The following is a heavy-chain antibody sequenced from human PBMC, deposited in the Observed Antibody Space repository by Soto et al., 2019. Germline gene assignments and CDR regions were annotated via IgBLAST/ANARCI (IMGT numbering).Heavy chain of an antibody. CDR2: INPKNGDT. D-gene: IGHD1-1*01. V-gene: IGHV1-2*02. CDR1: GYTFTDFY. CDR3: ATGTNGTTGWYHP. J-gene: IGHJ5*02. Sequence: QVQLVQSGTEVKKPGASVTVSCKSSGYTFTDFYLHWLRQAPGQGLEWVGWINPKNGDTKSSQKFQGRVIMSTDTSVSTAYIDLTSLTSDDTAMYYCATGTNGTTGWYHPWGQGT.